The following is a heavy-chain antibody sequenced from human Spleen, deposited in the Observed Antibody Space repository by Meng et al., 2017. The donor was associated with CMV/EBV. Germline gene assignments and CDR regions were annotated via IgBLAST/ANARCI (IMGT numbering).Heavy chain of an antibody. V-gene: IGHV4-39*07. J-gene: IGHJ4*02. Sequence: LQLQESGPGLVKPSETLSLTCTVSGGSISSSSYYWGWIRQPPGKGLEWIGSIYYSGSTYYNPSLKSRVTISVDTSKNQFSLKLSSVTAADTAVYYCARDPDEYYFDYWGQGTLVTVSS. CDR2: IYYSGST. CDR1: GGSISSSSYY. CDR3: ARDPDEYYFDY.